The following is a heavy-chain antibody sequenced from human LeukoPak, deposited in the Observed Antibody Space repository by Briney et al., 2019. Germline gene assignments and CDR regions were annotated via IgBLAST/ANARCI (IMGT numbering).Heavy chain of an antibody. Sequence: PSETLSLTCTVSGGSISNSNYYWGWIRQPPGKGLEWIGTIYYSGSTYYNPSLKSRVTISVDTSKTQFSLKLTSVTAADTAVYYCARHLFGSGYYPDYWGQGTLVTVSS. CDR2: IYYSGST. V-gene: IGHV4-39*01. J-gene: IGHJ4*02. D-gene: IGHD3-22*01. CDR3: ARHLFGSGYYPDY. CDR1: GGSISNSNYY.